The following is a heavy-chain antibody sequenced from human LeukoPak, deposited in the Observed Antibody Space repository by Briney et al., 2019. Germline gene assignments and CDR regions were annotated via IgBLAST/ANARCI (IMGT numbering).Heavy chain of an antibody. J-gene: IGHJ4*02. CDR3: AEDWQWFGELDN. CDR1: GFTFNSYA. D-gene: IGHD3-10*01. Sequence: GGSLRLSCAASGFTFNSYAMGWVRQAPGKGLEWVSSISSSGSSTYYADSVKGRFTISRDNSKNTLYLQMSSLRAEDTAVYYCAEDWQWFGELDNWGQGTLVTVSS. V-gene: IGHV3-23*01. CDR2: ISSSGSST.